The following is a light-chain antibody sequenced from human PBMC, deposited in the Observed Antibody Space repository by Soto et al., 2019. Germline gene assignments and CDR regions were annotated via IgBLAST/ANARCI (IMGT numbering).Light chain of an antibody. CDR3: KQYDSLWK. J-gene: IGKJ1*01. CDR2: DAS. V-gene: IGKV1-5*01. CDR1: QTISSW. Sequence: DIQMTHSPSTLSASVLYIVTITFRASQTISSWLAWYQQKPGKAPKLLIYDASSLESGVPSRFSGSGSGTEFTLTISSLQPDDFATYYCKQYDSLWKFGQGTKVDIK.